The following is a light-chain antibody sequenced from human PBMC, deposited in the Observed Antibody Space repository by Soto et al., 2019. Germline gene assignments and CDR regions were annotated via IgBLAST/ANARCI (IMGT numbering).Light chain of an antibody. J-gene: IGKJ4*01. CDR3: QQYGSSPLT. V-gene: IGKV3-20*01. CDR2: AAS. CDR1: QSVSNNY. Sequence: EIVLTQSPGTLSLSPGERATLSCRASQSVSNNYVAWYQQRPGQTPRLLIYAASSRATGVPDRFSGSGSGTDFTLTISRLEPEDFAVYYCQQYGSSPLTFGGGTKVEVK.